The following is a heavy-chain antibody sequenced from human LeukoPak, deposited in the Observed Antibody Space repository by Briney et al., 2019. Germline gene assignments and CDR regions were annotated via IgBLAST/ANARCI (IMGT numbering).Heavy chain of an antibody. V-gene: IGHV3-23*01. D-gene: IGHD6-13*01. J-gene: IGHJ5*02. CDR1: GFTFSSYA. CDR3: AKDGYSNSRYDWFNP. Sequence: GGSLRLSCAASGFTFSSYAMSWVRQAPGKGLEWVSGISSGGGTYYEDSVKGRFTISRDNSKNTLYLQMNNLRAEDTAVYYCAKDGYSNSRYDWFNPWGQGTLVTVSS. CDR2: ISSGGGT.